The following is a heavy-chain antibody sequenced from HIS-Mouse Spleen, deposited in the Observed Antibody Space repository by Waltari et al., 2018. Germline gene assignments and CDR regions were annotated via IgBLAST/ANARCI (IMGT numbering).Heavy chain of an antibody. D-gene: IGHD2-15*01. Sequence: QLQLQESGPGLVKPSEPLSLTCTVSGGSISSSSSYWGWHRQPPGKGLEWIGSIYYSGSTYYNPSLKSRVTISVDTSKNQFSLKLSSVTAADMAVYYCASGVVVAATAVHFDYWGQGTLVTVSS. J-gene: IGHJ4*02. CDR2: IYYSGST. CDR3: ASGVVVAATAVHFDY. CDR1: GGSISSSSSY. V-gene: IGHV4-39*07.